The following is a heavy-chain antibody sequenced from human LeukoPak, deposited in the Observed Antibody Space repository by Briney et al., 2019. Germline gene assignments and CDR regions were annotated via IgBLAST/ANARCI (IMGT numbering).Heavy chain of an antibody. Sequence: GGSLRLSCAASGFTVSSNSMNWVRQAPGKGLEWVSLIYSGGSTYYADSVKGRFTISRDNSENTLYLQMNSLRAEDTAVYYCAGTVTTPYYYYGMDVWGQGTTVTVSS. CDR1: GFTVSSNS. CDR2: IYSGGST. J-gene: IGHJ6*02. CDR3: AGTVTTPYYYYGMDV. V-gene: IGHV3-53*01. D-gene: IGHD4-17*01.